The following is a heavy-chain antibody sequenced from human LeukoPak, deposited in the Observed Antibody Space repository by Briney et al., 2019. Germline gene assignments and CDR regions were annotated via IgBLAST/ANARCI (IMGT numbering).Heavy chain of an antibody. CDR3: ARTAGNAFDI. J-gene: IGHJ3*02. Sequence: SETLSLTCTVSGGSISSYYWSWIRQPPGKGLEWIGYIYYSGSTNYNPSLKSRVTISVDTSKNQFSLKLSSVTAADTAVYYCARTAGNAFDIWGQGTMVTVSS. V-gene: IGHV4-59*01. CDR2: IYYSGST. CDR1: GGSISSYY.